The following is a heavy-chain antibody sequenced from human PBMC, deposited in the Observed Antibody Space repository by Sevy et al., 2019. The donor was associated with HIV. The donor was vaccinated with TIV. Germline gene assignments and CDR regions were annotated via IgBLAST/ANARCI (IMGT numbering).Heavy chain of an antibody. J-gene: IGHJ4*02. V-gene: IGHV3-30*06. CDR2: ISYDRSDK. CDR3: ARVFSSYYFDY. CDR1: GFTFGSYG. Sequence: GGYLRLSCAASGFTFGSYGMHWVRQAPGKGLEWVAYISYDRSDKNYADSVKGRFTISRDNSKNTVFLQLNSLGPEDTAVDYCARVFSSYYFDYWGQGTLVTVSS.